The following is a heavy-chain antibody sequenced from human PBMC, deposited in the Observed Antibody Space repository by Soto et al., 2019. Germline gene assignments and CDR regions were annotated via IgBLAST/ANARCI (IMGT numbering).Heavy chain of an antibody. CDR2: INAGNGNT. D-gene: IGHD6-6*01. Sequence: GASVKVSCKASGYTSTSYAMHWVRQAPGQRLEWMGWINAGNGNTKYSQKFQGRVTITRDTSASTAYMELSSLRSEDTAVYYCARAGSSFGWFDPWGQGTLVTVSS. CDR3: ARAGSSFGWFDP. CDR1: GYTSTSYA. J-gene: IGHJ5*02. V-gene: IGHV1-3*01.